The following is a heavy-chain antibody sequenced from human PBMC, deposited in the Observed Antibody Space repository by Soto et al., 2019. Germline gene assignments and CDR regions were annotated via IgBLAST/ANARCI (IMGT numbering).Heavy chain of an antibody. Sequence: GVSLRLSCAASGLTFSRYAMSGVRQAPGKGLEWVSAISVSGGSTYYADSVNGRFTISRDNSKNTLYLQMNSLRAEDTAVYYCAKDPMFYGSGSYDFDYWGQGALVTMSS. CDR1: GLTFSRYA. J-gene: IGHJ4*02. CDR3: AKDPMFYGSGSYDFDY. CDR2: ISVSGGST. V-gene: IGHV3-23*01. D-gene: IGHD3-10*01.